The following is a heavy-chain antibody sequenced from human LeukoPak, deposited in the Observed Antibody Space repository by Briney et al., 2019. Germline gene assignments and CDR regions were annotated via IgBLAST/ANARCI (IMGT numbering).Heavy chain of an antibody. D-gene: IGHD3-16*01. CDR3: ARDLVMAFDY. V-gene: IGHV3-48*02. Sequence: GGSLRLSCAASGFTFSSYSMNWVRQTPGKGLEWVSYISSSSSTIYYADSVKGRFTISRDNAKNSLHLQMNSLRDEDTAVYYCARDLVMAFDYWGQGTLVTVSP. J-gene: IGHJ4*02. CDR1: GFTFSSYS. CDR2: ISSSSSTI.